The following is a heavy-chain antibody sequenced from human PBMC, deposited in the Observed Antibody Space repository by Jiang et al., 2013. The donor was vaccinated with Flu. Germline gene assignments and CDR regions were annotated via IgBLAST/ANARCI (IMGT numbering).Heavy chain of an antibody. CDR1: GGSISSYY. CDR2: IYYSGST. V-gene: IGHV4-59*01. Sequence: GSGLVKPSETLSLTCTVSGGSISSYYWSWIRQPPGKGLEWIGYIYYSGSTNYNPSLKSRVTISVDTSKNQFSLKLSSVTAADTAVYYCARLYSSSWAFDYWGQGTLVTVSS. CDR3: ARLYSSSWAFDY. D-gene: IGHD6-13*01. J-gene: IGHJ4*02.